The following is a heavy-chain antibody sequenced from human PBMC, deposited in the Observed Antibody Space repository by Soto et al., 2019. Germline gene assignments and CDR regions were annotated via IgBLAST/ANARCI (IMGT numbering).Heavy chain of an antibody. V-gene: IGHV3-33*01. D-gene: IGHD2-2*01. CDR1: GFTFSSYG. Sequence: TGGSLRLSCAASGFTFSSYGMHWVRQAPGKGLEWVAVIWYDGSNKYYADSVKGRFTISRDNSKNTLYLQMNSLRAEGTAVYYCARDWGYCSSTSCYPFFPLDYWGQGTLVTVSS. CDR2: IWYDGSNK. CDR3: ARDWGYCSSTSCYPFFPLDY. J-gene: IGHJ4*02.